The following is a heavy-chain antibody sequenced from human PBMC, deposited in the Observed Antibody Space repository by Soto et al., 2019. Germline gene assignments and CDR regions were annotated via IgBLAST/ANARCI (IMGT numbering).Heavy chain of an antibody. CDR1: GFIFTRYS. Sequence: GGSLRLSCAASGFIFTRYSMNWVRQAPGKGLEWVSSISSTTNYIYYGDSMKGRFTISRDNAKNSLYLEMNSLRAEDTAVYYCARESEDLTSNFNYWGQGTLVTVSS. CDR2: ISSTTNYI. CDR3: ARESEDLTSNFNY. J-gene: IGHJ4*02. V-gene: IGHV3-21*06.